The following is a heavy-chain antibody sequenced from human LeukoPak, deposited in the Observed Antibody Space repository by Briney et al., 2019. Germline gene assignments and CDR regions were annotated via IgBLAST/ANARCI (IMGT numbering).Heavy chain of an antibody. J-gene: IGHJ4*02. CDR2: ISGSGVST. V-gene: IGHV3-23*01. CDR1: GFTFSIYA. CDR3: ARGVWGRAVAGPENFDY. Sequence: PGGSLRLSCAASGFTFSIYAMNWVRQAPGKGLEWVSGISGSGVSTYYADSVKGRFTISRDNSKNMLYLQMNSLRAEDTAVYYCARGVWGRAVAGPENFDYWGQGTLVTVSS. D-gene: IGHD6-19*01.